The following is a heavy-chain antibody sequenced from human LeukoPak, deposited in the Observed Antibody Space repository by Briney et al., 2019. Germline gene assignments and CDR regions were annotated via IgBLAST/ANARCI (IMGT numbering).Heavy chain of an antibody. Sequence: ASVKVSCKASGYTFTGYYMHWVRQAPGQGLEWMGWINPNSGGTNYAQKFQGRVTMTRDTSISTAYMELSRMRSDDTAVYYCARAGYSSGWYDPWGQGTLVTVSS. CDR3: ARAGYSSGWYDP. J-gene: IGHJ5*02. CDR2: INPNSGGT. V-gene: IGHV1-2*02. CDR1: GYTFTGYY. D-gene: IGHD6-19*01.